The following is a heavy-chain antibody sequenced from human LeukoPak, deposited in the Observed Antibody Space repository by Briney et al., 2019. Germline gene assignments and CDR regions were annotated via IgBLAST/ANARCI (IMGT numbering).Heavy chain of an antibody. D-gene: IGHD3-3*01. CDR1: GGSISSYY. Sequence: PSETLSLTCTVSGGSISSYYWSWIRQPAEKGLQWTGRIYSSGSTNYSPSLKSRVTMSVDTSKNQFSLRLTSVTAADTAVYYCARDLGFWSGPDYWGQGTLVTVSS. CDR3: ARDLGFWSGPDY. CDR2: IYSSGST. J-gene: IGHJ4*02. V-gene: IGHV4-4*07.